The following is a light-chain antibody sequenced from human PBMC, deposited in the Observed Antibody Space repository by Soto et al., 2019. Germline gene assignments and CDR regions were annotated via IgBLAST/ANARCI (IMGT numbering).Light chain of an antibody. CDR1: QSVSSNY. CDR3: QQYGSSPLT. Sequence: ESVLTQSPGTLSLSPGERATLSCRASQSVSSNYLAWYQQKPGQAPRLLIYGASSRATGIPDRFSGSGSGTDFTLTINRLDPEDFAVYYCQQYGSSPLTFGQGTKVEIK. CDR2: GAS. V-gene: IGKV3-20*01. J-gene: IGKJ1*01.